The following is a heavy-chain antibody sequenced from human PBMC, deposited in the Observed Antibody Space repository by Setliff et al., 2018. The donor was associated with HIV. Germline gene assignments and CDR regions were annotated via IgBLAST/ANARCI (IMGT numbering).Heavy chain of an antibody. CDR2: IYHTGST. CDR3: ATALGYCSGGSCCPYYFDY. Sequence: SETLSLTCTVSGGSINSTSYYWGWIRQPPGNGLEWIGSIYHTGSTYYKPSLKSRVTISVDTSKNQFSLRLSSVAAGDTAVYYCATALGYCSGGSCCPYYFDYWGQGTLVTVSS. J-gene: IGHJ4*02. D-gene: IGHD2-15*01. CDR1: GGSINSTSYY. V-gene: IGHV4-39*01.